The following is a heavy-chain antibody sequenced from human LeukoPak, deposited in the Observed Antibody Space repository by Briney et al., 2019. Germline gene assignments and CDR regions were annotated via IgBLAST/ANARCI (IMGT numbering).Heavy chain of an antibody. V-gene: IGHV3-48*04. CDR2: ISSSSTTI. D-gene: IGHD6-19*01. Sequence: PGGSLRLSCAASGFTFSSYNMNWVRQAPGKGLEWVSYISSSSTTIYYADSVKGRFTISRDNAKNSLYLQMNSLRAEDTAVYYCARDPSSSGWYGYYFDYWGQGTLVSVSS. CDR1: GFTFSSYN. CDR3: ARDPSSSGWYGYYFDY. J-gene: IGHJ4*02.